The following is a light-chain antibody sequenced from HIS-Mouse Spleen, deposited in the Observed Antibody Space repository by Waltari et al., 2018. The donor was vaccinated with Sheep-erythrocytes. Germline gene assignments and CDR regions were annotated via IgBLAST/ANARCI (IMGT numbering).Light chain of an antibody. CDR1: SSDVGGYNE. Sequence: QSALTQPRSVSGSPGPSVTISCTGPSSDVGGYNEVSWYQQHPGKAPKLMIYDVSKRPSGVPDRFSGSKSGNTASLTISGLQAEDEADYYCCSYAGSYNHVFATGTKVTVL. CDR3: CSYAGSYNHV. CDR2: DVS. J-gene: IGLJ1*01. V-gene: IGLV2-11*02.